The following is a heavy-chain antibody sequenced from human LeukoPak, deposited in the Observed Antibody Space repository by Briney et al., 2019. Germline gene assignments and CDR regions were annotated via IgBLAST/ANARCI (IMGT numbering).Heavy chain of an antibody. J-gene: IGHJ6*03. D-gene: IGHD3-3*01. CDR2: IYYSGST. CDR3: ARALYYDFWSGYSSYYYYMDV. CDR1: GGSISSSSYY. V-gene: IGHV4-39*07. Sequence: SETLSLTCTVSGGSISSSSYYWGWIRQPPGKGLEWIGSIYYSGSTNYNPSLKSRVTISVDTSKNQFSLKLSSVTAADTAVYYCARALYYDFWSGYSSYYYYMDVWGKGTTVTVSS.